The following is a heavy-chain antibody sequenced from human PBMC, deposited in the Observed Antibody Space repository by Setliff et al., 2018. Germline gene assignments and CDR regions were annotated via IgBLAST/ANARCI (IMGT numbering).Heavy chain of an antibody. D-gene: IGHD3-10*01. Sequence: PSETLSLTCTVSGGSISSYYWSWIRQPPGKGLEWIGYIHISGSTNYNPSLKSRVTISVDTSNNQFSLNLRSVTAADTAVYFCARQPSSGAYYNPRPYYFDSWGQGTLVTVSS. CDR2: IHISGST. J-gene: IGHJ4*02. V-gene: IGHV4-59*01. CDR3: ARQPSSGAYYNPRPYYFDS. CDR1: GGSISSYY.